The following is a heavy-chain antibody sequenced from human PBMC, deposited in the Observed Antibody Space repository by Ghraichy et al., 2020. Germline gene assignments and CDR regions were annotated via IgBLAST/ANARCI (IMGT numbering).Heavy chain of an antibody. CDR1: GYSFTNYW. CDR2: IYPGDSDP. J-gene: IGHJ4*02. CDR3: ARPYGSGIYYNFAY. V-gene: IGHV5-51*01. Sequence: GQSLNISCKGSGYSFTNYWIGWVGQMPGKGLEWIGIIYPGDSDPIYSPSFQGQVTISTDKSISTAYLQWSSLKASDTAMYYCARPYGSGIYYNFAYWGQGTLVTVSS. D-gene: IGHD3-10*01.